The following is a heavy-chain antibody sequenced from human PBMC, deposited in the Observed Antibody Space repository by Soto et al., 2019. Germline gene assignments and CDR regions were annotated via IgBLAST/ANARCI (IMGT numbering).Heavy chain of an antibody. Sequence: KPSETLSLTCAVSGGSFTSNNWWTWVRQPPGQGLEWIGEIYRTGSTNYNPSLKSRVTISLDKSENQFSLKVTSLTAADTAVYYCARVGAEWLPFYFDYWGQGTLVTVSS. V-gene: IGHV4-4*02. J-gene: IGHJ4*02. D-gene: IGHD6-19*01. CDR1: GGSFTSNNW. CDR2: IYRTGST. CDR3: ARVGAEWLPFYFDY.